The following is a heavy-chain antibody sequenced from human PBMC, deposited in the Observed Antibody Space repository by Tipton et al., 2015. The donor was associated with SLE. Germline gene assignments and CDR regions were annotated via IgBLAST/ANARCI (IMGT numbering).Heavy chain of an antibody. CDR2: ISWNSGSI. CDR1: GFNFGDYG. V-gene: IGHV3-9*01. J-gene: IGHJ4*02. D-gene: IGHD5-18*01. CDR3: AKGGYSYGFDY. Sequence: SLRLSCAASGFNFGDYGMHWVRQAPGKGLEWVSGISWNSGSIGYADSVKGRFTISRDNAKNSLYLQMNSLRAEDTALYYCAKGGYSYGFDYWGQGTLVTVSS.